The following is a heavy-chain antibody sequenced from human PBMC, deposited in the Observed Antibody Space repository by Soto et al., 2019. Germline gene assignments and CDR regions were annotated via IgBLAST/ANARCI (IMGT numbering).Heavy chain of an antibody. D-gene: IGHD1-1*01. V-gene: IGHV3-23*01. CDR2: VSGGSGVT. J-gene: IGHJ5*02. CDR1: GFSFSTYG. Sequence: GSLRLSCVVSGFSFSTYGVTWVRQAPGKGLEWVCGVSGGSGVTHYTDSVKGRFTISGDDSKNTVYLQMRSLRGEDTAVYYCTRWNGYGDLWGQGTLVTVSS. CDR3: TRWNGYGDL.